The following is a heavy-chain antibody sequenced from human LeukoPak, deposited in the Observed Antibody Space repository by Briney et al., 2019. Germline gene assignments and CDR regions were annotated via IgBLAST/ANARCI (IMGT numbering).Heavy chain of an antibody. V-gene: IGHV4-59*12. CDR2: IYYSGST. J-gene: IGHJ6*03. CDR1: GGSISSYY. CDR3: ARDLLRGLYDFWSGRSGYMDV. D-gene: IGHD3-3*01. Sequence: PSETLSLTCTVSGGSISSYYWSWIRQPPGKGLEWIGYIYYSGSTYYNPSLKSRVTISVDTSKNQFSLKLSSVTAADTAVYYCARDLLRGLYDFWSGRSGYMDVWGKGTTVTVSS.